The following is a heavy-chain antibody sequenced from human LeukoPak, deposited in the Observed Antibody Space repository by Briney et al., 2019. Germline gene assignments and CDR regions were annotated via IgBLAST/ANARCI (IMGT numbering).Heavy chain of an antibody. D-gene: IGHD4-17*01. V-gene: IGHV3-30-3*01. CDR2: ISYDGTNK. J-gene: IGHJ3*02. CDR3: ARPTTVTTISADAFDI. CDR1: GFTFSNYA. Sequence: GGSLRLSCVVSGFTFSNYAMHWVRQAPGKGLEWLAVISYDGTNKFYTDSVKGRFTISRDNAQNSLYLQMNSLRAEDSSVYYCARPTTVTTISADAFDIWGQGTMVTVSS.